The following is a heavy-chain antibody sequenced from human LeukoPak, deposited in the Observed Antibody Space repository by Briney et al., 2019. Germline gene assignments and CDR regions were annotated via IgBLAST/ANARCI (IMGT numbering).Heavy chain of an antibody. Sequence: PSETLSLTCTVSGGSISGYYWNWIRQPPGKGLEWIGYIYYSGSTNYNPSLKSRVTISVDTSKNQFSLKLSSVTAADTAVFYCARSLYYYGSDSFDIWGQGTMVTVSS. J-gene: IGHJ3*02. CDR1: GGSISGYY. CDR2: IYYSGST. CDR3: ARSLYYYGSDSFDI. V-gene: IGHV4-59*01. D-gene: IGHD3-10*01.